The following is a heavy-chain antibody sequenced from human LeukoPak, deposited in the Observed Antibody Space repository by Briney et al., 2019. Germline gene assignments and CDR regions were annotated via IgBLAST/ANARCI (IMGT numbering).Heavy chain of an antibody. CDR2: ISGSGGST. J-gene: IGHJ3*02. CDR1: GFTFSSYA. CDR3: AKELAVGGWPGDAFDI. Sequence: GGSLRLSCAASGFTFSSYAMSWVRQAPGKGLEWVSAISGSGGSTYYADSVKGRLTISRDNSKNTLYLQMNSLRAEDTAVYYCAKELAVGGWPGDAFDIWGQGTMVTVSS. V-gene: IGHV3-23*01. D-gene: IGHD6-19*01.